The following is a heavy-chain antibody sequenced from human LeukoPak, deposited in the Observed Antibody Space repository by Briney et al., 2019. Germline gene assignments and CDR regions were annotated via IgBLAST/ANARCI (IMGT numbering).Heavy chain of an antibody. CDR1: GFTFSRHD. D-gene: IGHD6-13*01. CDR3: AKGVSSSWSNDAFDI. V-gene: IGHV3-30*18. J-gene: IGHJ3*02. CDR2: ISYDGSNK. Sequence: HAGGSLRLSCVASGFTFSRHDMNWVRQAPGKGLEWVAVISYDGSNKYYADSVKGRFTISRDNSKNTLYLQMNSLRTEDTAVYYCAKGVSSSWSNDAFDIWGQGTMVTVSS.